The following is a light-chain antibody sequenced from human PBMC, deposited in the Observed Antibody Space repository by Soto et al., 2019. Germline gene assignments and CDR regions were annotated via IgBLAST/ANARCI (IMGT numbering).Light chain of an antibody. J-gene: IGKJ4*01. CDR2: DVS. CDR1: ESVGSD. CDR3: QQRESWPLT. Sequence: ENVLTHSPATLSLSPGEGATLSCRASESVGSDLAWYQQKPGQPPRLLIYDVSGRATGVPARFSGSGSGTDFTLTISSLEPEDFAVSYCQQRESWPLTFCGGTKVE. V-gene: IGKV3-11*01.